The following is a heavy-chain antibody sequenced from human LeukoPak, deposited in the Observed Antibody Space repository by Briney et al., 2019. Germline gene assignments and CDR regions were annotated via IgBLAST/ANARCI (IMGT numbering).Heavy chain of an antibody. CDR1: GYNFTKYW. J-gene: IGHJ3*02. V-gene: IGHV5-51*01. CDR2: IYPGDSDT. Sequence: GESLKISCKGSGYNFTKYWIDWVRQMPGKGLEWMGIIYPGDSDTRYSPSFEGQVTISVDKSTSTTYLQWSGLKASDTAMFYCARQRGFGTGQAFDIWGQGTMVTVSS. CDR3: ARQRGFGTGQAFDI. D-gene: IGHD3-10*01.